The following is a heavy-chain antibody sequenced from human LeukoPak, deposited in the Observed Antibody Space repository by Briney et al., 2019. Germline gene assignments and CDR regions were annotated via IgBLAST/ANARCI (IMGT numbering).Heavy chain of an antibody. Sequence: GGSLRLSCAASGFTFSSYAMSWVRQAPGKGLEWVSAISGSGGSTYYADSVKGRFTISRDNSKNTLYLQMNSLRAEDTAVYYCARDGKHLARFLEWFRGAFDYWGQGTLVTVSS. CDR1: GFTFSSYA. CDR2: ISGSGGST. D-gene: IGHD3-3*01. CDR3: ARDGKHLARFLEWFRGAFDY. V-gene: IGHV3-23*01. J-gene: IGHJ4*02.